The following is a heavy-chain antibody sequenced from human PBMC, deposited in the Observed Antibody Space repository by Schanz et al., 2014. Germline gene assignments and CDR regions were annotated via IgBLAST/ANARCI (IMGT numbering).Heavy chain of an antibody. CDR3: AKGRFGELSAFDI. CDR1: GFTLSNYA. J-gene: IGHJ3*02. Sequence: EVQLAESGGGLVQPGGSLRLSCAASGFTLSNYAMSWVRQAPGKGLEWVSALSEGGGGTHYADSVRGRFTISRDNSKNTLYLQMNSLRAEDTAVYYCAKGRFGELSAFDIWGQGTMVTVSS. D-gene: IGHD3-10*01. CDR2: LSEGGGGT. V-gene: IGHV3-23*04.